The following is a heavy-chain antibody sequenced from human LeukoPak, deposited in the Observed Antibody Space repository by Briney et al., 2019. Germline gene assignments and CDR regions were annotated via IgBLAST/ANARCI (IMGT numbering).Heavy chain of an antibody. D-gene: IGHD6-13*01. J-gene: IGHJ6*03. CDR3: ASPPAPQAAAITPGYFYYYMDV. CDR1: GGTFSSYA. CDR2: IIPIFGTA. V-gene: IGHV1-69*06. Sequence: ASVKVSCKASGGTFSSYAISWVRQAPGQGLEWVGGIIPIFGTANYAQKFQGRVTITADKSSTTVYMELSSLRSEDTAVYYCASPPAPQAAAITPGYFYYYMDVWGKGTTVTVSS.